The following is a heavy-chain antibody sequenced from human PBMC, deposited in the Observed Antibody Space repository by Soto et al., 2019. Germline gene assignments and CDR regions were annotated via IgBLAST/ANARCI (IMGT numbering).Heavy chain of an antibody. CDR1: GCSISSFY. J-gene: IGHJ6*02. CDR3: ARAGDYYYYGMDA. Sequence: XETLSLTCTVSGCSISSFYWSWIRQPPGKGLEWIGYIYYSGSTNYNPSLKSRVTISVDTSKNQFSLKLSSVTAADTAIYYCARAGDYYYYGMDAWGQGTTVTVSS. CDR2: IYYSGST. V-gene: IGHV4-59*01.